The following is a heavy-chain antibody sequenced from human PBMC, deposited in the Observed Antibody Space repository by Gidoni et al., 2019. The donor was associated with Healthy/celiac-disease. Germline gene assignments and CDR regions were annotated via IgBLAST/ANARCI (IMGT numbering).Heavy chain of an antibody. V-gene: IGHV5-51*01. CDR3: ATTYYYDSSGYPIYGMDV. J-gene: IGHJ6*02. CDR2: IYPGDSDT. D-gene: IGHD3-22*01. CDR1: GYSFTSYW. Sequence: EAQPMQSGAEATKPGESLKISSKGSGYSFTSYWIGWVRQMPGNGMEWMGIIYPGDSDTRYSPSFQGQVTISADKSISTAYLQLGCLKASDTAMYYCATTYYYDSSGYPIYGMDVWGQVTTVPVSS.